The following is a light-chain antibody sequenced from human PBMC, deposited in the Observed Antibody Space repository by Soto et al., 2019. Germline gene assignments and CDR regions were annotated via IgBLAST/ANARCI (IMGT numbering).Light chain of an antibody. CDR2: GAS. J-gene: IGKJ1*01. CDR3: QQYGSSGT. CDR1: QSVSSN. V-gene: IGKV3-20*01. Sequence: EIVMTQSPATLSVSPGARATLSCRASQSVSSNLAWYQQKPGQTPRLLIYGASSRATGIPDRFSGSGSGTDFTLTISRLEPEDFAVYYCQQYGSSGTFGQGTKVDIK.